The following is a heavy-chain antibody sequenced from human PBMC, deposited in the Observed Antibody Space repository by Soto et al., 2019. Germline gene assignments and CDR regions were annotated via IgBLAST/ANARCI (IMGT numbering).Heavy chain of an antibody. CDR3: ARGSSIFGVVTKYGMDV. D-gene: IGHD3-3*01. J-gene: IGHJ6*02. V-gene: IGHV1-3*01. CDR2: INAGNGNT. CDR1: GYTFTSYA. Sequence: SVKVSCKASGYTFTSYAMHWVRQAPGQRLEWMGWINAGNGNTKYSQKFQGRVTITRDTSASTAYMELSSLRSEDTAVYYCARGSSIFGVVTKYGMDVWGQGTTVTVSS.